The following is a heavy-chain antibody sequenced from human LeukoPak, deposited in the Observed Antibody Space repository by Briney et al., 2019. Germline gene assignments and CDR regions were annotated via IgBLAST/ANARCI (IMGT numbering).Heavy chain of an antibody. D-gene: IGHD4-17*01. CDR2: INSDGSST. V-gene: IGHV3-74*01. CDR1: GFTFSSYW. J-gene: IGHJ6*02. Sequence: GGSLRLSCAASGFTFSSYWMHWVRQAPGKGLVWVSRINSDGSSTSYADSAKGRFTISRDNAKNTLYLQMNSLRAEDAAVYYCARDPTDYGFTYYYGMDVWGQGTTVTVSS. CDR3: ARDPTDYGFTYYYGMDV.